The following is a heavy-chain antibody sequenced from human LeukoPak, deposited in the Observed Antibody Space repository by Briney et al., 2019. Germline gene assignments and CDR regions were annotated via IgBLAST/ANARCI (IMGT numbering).Heavy chain of an antibody. CDR3: ATDTYYYGSGSYGY. D-gene: IGHD3-10*01. J-gene: IGHJ4*01. Sequence: GASVKDSCKVSGYTLTELSMHWVRQAPGKGLEWMGGFDPEDGETIYAQKFQGRVTMTEDTSTDTAYMELSSLRSEDTAVYYCATDTYYYGSGSYGYWGQGNLLTVSS. V-gene: IGHV1-24*01. CDR1: GYTLTELS. CDR2: FDPEDGET.